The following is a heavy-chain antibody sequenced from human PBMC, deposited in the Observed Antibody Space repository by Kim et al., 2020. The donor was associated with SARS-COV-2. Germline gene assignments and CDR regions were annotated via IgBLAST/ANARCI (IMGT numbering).Heavy chain of an antibody. J-gene: IGHJ4*02. Sequence: SVKVSCKASGGTFSSYAISWVRQAPGQGLEWMGGIIPIFGTANYAQKFQGRVTITADESTSTAYMELSSLRSEDTAVYYCAKGGITMVRGVMMDYWGQGTLVTVSS. V-gene: IGHV1-69*13. CDR3: AKGGITMVRGVMMDY. D-gene: IGHD3-10*01. CDR2: IIPIFGTA. CDR1: GGTFSSYA.